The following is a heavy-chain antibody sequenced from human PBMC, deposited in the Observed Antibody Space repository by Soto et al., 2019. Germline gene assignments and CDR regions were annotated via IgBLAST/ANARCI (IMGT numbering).Heavy chain of an antibody. CDR2: ISAYNGNT. J-gene: IGHJ4*02. V-gene: IGHV1-18*01. CDR3: ARESLYGDHFDY. CDR1: DYTFTSYD. Sequence: QVQLVQSGAEVKKPGASVKVSCEASDYTFTSYDISWVRQTPGQGLEWMGWISAYNGNTNYAQKLQGRVTMTTDTSTSTAYMELRSLRSDDTAVYYCARESLYGDHFDYWGQGTLVTVSS. D-gene: IGHD4-17*01.